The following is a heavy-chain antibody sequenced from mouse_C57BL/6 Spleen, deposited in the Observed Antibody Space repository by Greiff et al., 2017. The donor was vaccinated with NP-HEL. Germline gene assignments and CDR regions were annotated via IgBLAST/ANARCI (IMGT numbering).Heavy chain of an antibody. CDR1: GYTFTSYW. V-gene: IGHV1-74*01. J-gene: IGHJ4*01. CDR2: IHPSDSDT. Sequence: QVQLPHPGSELVKPGASVKVSCKASGYTFTSYWMHWVKQRPGQGLEWIGRIHPSDSDTNYNQKFKGKATLTVDKSSSTAYMQLSSLTSEDSAVYYCAIRRRDYSNYRAMDYWGQGTSVTVSS. CDR3: AIRRRDYSNYRAMDY. D-gene: IGHD2-5*01.